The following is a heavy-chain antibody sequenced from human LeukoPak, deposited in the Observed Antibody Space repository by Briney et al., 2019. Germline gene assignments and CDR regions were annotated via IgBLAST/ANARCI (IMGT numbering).Heavy chain of an antibody. CDR3: ARATTVTTEFDY. CDR1: GYSISSGYY. J-gene: IGHJ4*02. Sequence: SETLSLTCTVPGYSISSGYYWGWIRQPPGKGLEWIGSIYHSGSTYYNPSLKSRVTISVDTSKNQFSLKLSSVTAADTAVYYCARATTVTTEFDYWGQGTLVTVSS. V-gene: IGHV4-38-2*02. CDR2: IYHSGST. D-gene: IGHD4-11*01.